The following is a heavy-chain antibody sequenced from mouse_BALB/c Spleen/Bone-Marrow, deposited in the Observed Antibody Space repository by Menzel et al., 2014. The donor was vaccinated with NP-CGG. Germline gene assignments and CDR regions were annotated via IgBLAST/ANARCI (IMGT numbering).Heavy chain of an antibody. CDR2: INGNGGST. CDR3: VRGNYGNYVDYFDF. J-gene: IGHJ2*01. Sequence: EVKVVESGGGLVQPGGSLKLSCAASGFTFSNYGMSWVRQTPDKRLELVATINGNGGSTYYPDSVKGRFTISRDTAKNTLYLQMSSLKSEETAMYYCVRGNYGNYVDYFDFWGQGTTLTVS. V-gene: IGHV5-6-3*01. CDR1: GFTFSNYG. D-gene: IGHD2-1*01.